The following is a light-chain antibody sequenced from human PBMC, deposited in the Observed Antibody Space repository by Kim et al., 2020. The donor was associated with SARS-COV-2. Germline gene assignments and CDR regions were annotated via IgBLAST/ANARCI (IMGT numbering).Light chain of an antibody. CDR1: QIFPDRN. V-gene: IGKV3-20*01. CDR3: QRNSSSLT. Sequence: EMVLTQSPGTLSLSPGGGATLSCRASQIFPDRNLAWYQQKPGQPPRLLIYAASARATGIPDRFSGSGSGTDFTLTISRLEPEDFAVYSCQRNSSSLTFGGGTKVGIK. J-gene: IGKJ4*01. CDR2: AAS.